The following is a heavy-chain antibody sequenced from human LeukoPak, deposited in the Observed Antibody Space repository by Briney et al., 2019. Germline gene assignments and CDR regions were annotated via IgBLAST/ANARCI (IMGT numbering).Heavy chain of an antibody. V-gene: IGHV1-18*01. J-gene: IGHJ5*02. CDR1: AYTCTSYG. Sequence: ASVKVSCKASAYTCTSYGISWVRQAPGQGLEWMGWISTYNGETNYAHKLQGRVTMTTDTSTSTAYLELRSVRSDDTAVYYCARDLGYGSRTRCLRNWFHPWGQGTLVTVSS. D-gene: IGHD2-2*01. CDR3: ARDLGYGSRTRCLRNWFHP. CDR2: ISTYNGET.